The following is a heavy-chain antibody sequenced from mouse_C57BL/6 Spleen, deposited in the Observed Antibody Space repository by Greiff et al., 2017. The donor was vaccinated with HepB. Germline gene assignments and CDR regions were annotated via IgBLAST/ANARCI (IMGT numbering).Heavy chain of an antibody. J-gene: IGHJ1*03. CDR3: TYGYDRVYWYLDV. CDR2: IYPGNSDT. Sequence: EVQLQQSGTVLARPGASVKMSCKTSGYTFTSYWMHWVKQRPGQGLEWIGAIYPGNSDTSYNQKFKGKAKLTAVTSASPAYMDLSSQTNVDSAVYYCTYGYDRVYWYLDVWGTGTTVTVSS. CDR1: GYTFTSYW. V-gene: IGHV1-5*01. D-gene: IGHD2-2*01.